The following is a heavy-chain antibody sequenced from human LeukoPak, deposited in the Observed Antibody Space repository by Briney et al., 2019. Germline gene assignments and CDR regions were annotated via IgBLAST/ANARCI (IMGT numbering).Heavy chain of an antibody. CDR2: ISDSGGST. CDR3: VRGYSFGPYGMDV. Sequence: QPGGSLRLSCSASGFPFSSYGMHWVRQAPGKGLEYVSAISDSGGSTYYADSVKGRFTISRDNSKNTLYLQMSSLRAEDTAVYFCVRGYSFGPYGMDVWGQGTTVTVSS. D-gene: IGHD2-15*01. CDR1: GFPFSSYG. J-gene: IGHJ6*02. V-gene: IGHV3-64D*09.